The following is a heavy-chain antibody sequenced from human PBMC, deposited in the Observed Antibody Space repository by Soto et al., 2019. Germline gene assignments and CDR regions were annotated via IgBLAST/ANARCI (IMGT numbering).Heavy chain of an antibody. CDR1: GYTFTSYY. V-gene: IGHV1-46*01. Sequence: GASVKVSCKASGYTFTSYYMHWGRQAPGQRLEGMGIINPSGGSTSYAQKFQGRVTMTRDTSTSTVYMELSSLRSEDTAVYYCARVRAAAGTQPDSLPYYFDYWGQGTLVTVSS. CDR3: ARVRAAAGTQPDSLPYYFDY. D-gene: IGHD6-13*01. J-gene: IGHJ4*02. CDR2: INPSGGST.